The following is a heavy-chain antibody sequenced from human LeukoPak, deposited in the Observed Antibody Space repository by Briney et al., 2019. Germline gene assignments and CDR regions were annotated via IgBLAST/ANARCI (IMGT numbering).Heavy chain of an antibody. CDR2: INAGNGNT. CDR3: ARGWLMKIAFDI. J-gene: IGHJ3*02. V-gene: IGHV1-3*01. Sequence: AAVTVSCTASGYTFTSYAMHWVRQAPGQGLEWMGWINAGNGNTKYSQKFQGRVTITRDTSASTAYMELSSLRSEDTAVYYCARGWLMKIAFDIWGQGPMVTVPS. CDR1: GYTFTSYA. D-gene: IGHD3-16*01.